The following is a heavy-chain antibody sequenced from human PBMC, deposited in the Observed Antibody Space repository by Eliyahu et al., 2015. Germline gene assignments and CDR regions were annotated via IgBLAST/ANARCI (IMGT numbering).Heavy chain of an antibody. J-gene: IGHJ6*03. CDR3: AKADASVSYYYYYMDV. CDR2: ISYDGSNK. CDR1: GFXFXXXG. Sequence: QVQLVESGGGVVQPGRSLRLSCAAXGFXFXXXGMHWVRQAPGKGLGWVAVISYDGSNKFYADSVKGRFTISRDFSKNTLYLQMNSLRAEDTAVYYCAKADASVSYYYYYMDVWGKGTTVTVSS. V-gene: IGHV3-30*18. D-gene: IGHD3-10*01.